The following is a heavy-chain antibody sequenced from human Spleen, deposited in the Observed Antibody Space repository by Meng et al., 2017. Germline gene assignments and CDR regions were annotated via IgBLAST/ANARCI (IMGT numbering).Heavy chain of an antibody. Sequence: QLQLQESGPGLVKPSETLSLTCTVSGGSISSSSYYWGWIRQPPGKGLEWIGSIYYSGSTYYNPSLKSRVTISVDTSKNQFSLQLNSVTPEDTAVYYCAREKDTGTYPLYFDYWGQGTLVTVSS. CDR2: IYYSGST. V-gene: IGHV4-39*02. CDR1: GGSISSSSYY. CDR3: AREKDTGTYPLYFDY. J-gene: IGHJ4*02. D-gene: IGHD2-15*01.